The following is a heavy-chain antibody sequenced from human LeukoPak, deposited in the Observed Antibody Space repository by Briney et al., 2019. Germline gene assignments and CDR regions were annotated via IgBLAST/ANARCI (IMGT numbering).Heavy chain of an antibody. CDR1: GGSISSSNW. CDR3: ARDVTTYGDYVGDWFDP. CDR2: IYHSGST. J-gene: IGHJ5*02. Sequence: PSETLSLTCAVSGGSISSSNWWSWVRQPPGKGLEWIGEIYHSGSTNYNPSLKSRVTISVDKSKNQFSLKLSSVTAADTAVYYCARDVTTYGDYVGDWFDPWGQGTLVTVSS. V-gene: IGHV4-4*02. D-gene: IGHD4-17*01.